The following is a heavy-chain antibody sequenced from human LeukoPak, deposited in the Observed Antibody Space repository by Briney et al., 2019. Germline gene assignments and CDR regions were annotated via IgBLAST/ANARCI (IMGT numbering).Heavy chain of an antibody. CDR3: ARDRAEYDILTGYYAQHFDY. Sequence: SETLSLTCTVSGGSISNYYWSWIRQPAGKGLEWIGRIYISGSTNYNPSLKSRVTMSVDTSKNQFSLKLSSVTAADTAVYYCARDRAEYDILTGYYAQHFDYWGQGTLVTVSS. CDR1: GGSISNYY. V-gene: IGHV4-4*07. D-gene: IGHD3-9*01. J-gene: IGHJ4*02. CDR2: IYISGST.